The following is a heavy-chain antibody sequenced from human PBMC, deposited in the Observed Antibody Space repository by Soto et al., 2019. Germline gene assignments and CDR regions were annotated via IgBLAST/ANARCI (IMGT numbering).Heavy chain of an antibody. Sequence: GDSGKVCFKASGYPFTSYYIHLVRQAPGQGLEWMGIINPSGGSTSYAQKFQGRVTMTRYTSTSTVYMELSSLRSEDTAVYYCARDIVVVPDTPDGMDVWGQGTTVTVSS. D-gene: IGHD2-2*01. CDR1: GYPFTSYY. CDR2: INPSGGST. CDR3: ARDIVVVPDTPDGMDV. V-gene: IGHV1-46*01. J-gene: IGHJ6*02.